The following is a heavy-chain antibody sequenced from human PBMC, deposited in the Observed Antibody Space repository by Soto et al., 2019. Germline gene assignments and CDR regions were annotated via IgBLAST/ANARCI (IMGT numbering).Heavy chain of an antibody. CDR1: GGSITSGDYS. V-gene: IGHV4-30-4*01. D-gene: IGHD3-16*01. Sequence: SETLSLTCTVSGGSITSGDYSGSWIRQPPGKGLEWIGHIHSGGSIYFNSSLKSRVTISLDTSRNQFSLDLISVTAADTAVYYCARYVGESHFDYWGQGTLVTVSS. CDR2: IHSGGSI. J-gene: IGHJ4*02. CDR3: ARYVGESHFDY.